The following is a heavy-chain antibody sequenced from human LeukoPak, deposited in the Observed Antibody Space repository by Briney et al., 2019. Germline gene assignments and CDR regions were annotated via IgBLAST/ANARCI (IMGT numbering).Heavy chain of an antibody. J-gene: IGHJ1*01. CDR2: INPSGGST. Sequence: GASVKVSCKASGYTFTSYYMHWVRQAPGQGLEWMGMINPSGGSTTYAQKFQGRVTMTRDTSTSTVYMELNSLRSEDTAVYYCARDAGATAGNEYFQYWGQGTLVTVSS. CDR3: ARDAGATAGNEYFQY. V-gene: IGHV1-46*01. D-gene: IGHD1-26*01. CDR1: GYTFTSYY.